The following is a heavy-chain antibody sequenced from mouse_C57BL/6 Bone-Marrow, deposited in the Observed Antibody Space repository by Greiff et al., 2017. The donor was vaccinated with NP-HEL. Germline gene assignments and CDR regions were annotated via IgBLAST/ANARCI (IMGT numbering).Heavy chain of an antibody. CDR1: GYAFSSSW. CDR3: ARPYTTVVATFDY. V-gene: IGHV1-82*01. Sequence: VKLVESGPELVKPGASVKISCKASGYAFSSSWMNWVKQRPGKGLEWIGRIYPGDGDTKYNGKFKGKATLTADKSSSTAYMQLSSLTSEDSAVYFCARPYTTVVATFDYWGQGTTLTVSS. D-gene: IGHD1-1*01. CDR2: IYPGDGDT. J-gene: IGHJ2*01.